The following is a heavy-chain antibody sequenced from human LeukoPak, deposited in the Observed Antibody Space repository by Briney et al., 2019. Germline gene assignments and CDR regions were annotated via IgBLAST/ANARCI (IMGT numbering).Heavy chain of an antibody. J-gene: IGHJ4*02. CDR3: ARVLRYFDWFEY. V-gene: IGHV4-59*08. D-gene: IGHD3-9*01. Sequence: SETLSLTCTVSGGSISSYYWSWIRQPPGKGLEWIGYISYSGSTNYNPSLKSRVSISVETSKNQFSLKLSSVTAADTAVYYCARVLRYFDWFEYWGQGTLVTVSS. CDR2: ISYSGST. CDR1: GGSISSYY.